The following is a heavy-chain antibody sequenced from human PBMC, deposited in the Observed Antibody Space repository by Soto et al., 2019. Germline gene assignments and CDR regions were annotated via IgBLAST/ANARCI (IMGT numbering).Heavy chain of an antibody. CDR2: ISGSGDSS. Sequence: GGSLRLSCTASGFTFSSFGMAWVRQAPGKGLEWVSAISGSGDSSYYADSVKDRFTISRDNPTNTLYLQMNNLRAEDTAVYYCAKALFRYGSGIYYYGMDVWGQGTTVTVSS. CDR3: AKALFRYGSGIYYYGMDV. D-gene: IGHD3-10*01. CDR1: GFTFSSFG. J-gene: IGHJ6*02. V-gene: IGHV3-23*01.